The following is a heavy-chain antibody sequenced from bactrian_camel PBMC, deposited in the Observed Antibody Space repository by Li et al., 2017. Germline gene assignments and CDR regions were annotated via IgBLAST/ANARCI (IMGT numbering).Heavy chain of an antibody. CDR2: LEKYGRT. V-gene: IGHV3S1*01. CDR3: AAGSSVAAWNLREDAFPY. CDR1: GFTYSSYC. D-gene: IGHD1*01. Sequence: HVQLVESGGGSVQAGGSLRLSCATSGFTYSSYCMAWFRQAPGKEREGVAVLEKYGRTHYEGSVRGRFTISMDNTQNILFLQMDSLKDEDTAVYYCAAGSSVAAWNLREDAFPYWGQGTQVTVS. J-gene: IGHJ4*01.